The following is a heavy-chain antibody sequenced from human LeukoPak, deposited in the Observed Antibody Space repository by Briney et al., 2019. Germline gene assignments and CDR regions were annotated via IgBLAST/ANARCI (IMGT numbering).Heavy chain of an antibody. Sequence: PSETLSLTCTVSGGSISSSSYYWGWIRPPPGKGLEWIGSIYYSGSTYYNPSLKSRVTISVDTSKNQFSLKLSSVTAADTAVYYCARHNYGSGSYPFTYNYYYYYYGMDVWGQGTTVTVSS. J-gene: IGHJ6*02. V-gene: IGHV4-39*01. CDR2: IYYSGST. CDR3: ARHNYGSGSYPFTYNYYYYYYGMDV. D-gene: IGHD3-10*01. CDR1: GGSISSSSYY.